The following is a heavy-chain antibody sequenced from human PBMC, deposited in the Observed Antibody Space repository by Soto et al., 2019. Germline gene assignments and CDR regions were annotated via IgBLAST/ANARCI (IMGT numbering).Heavy chain of an antibody. CDR2: VYYSGGT. V-gene: IGHV4-61*01. D-gene: IGHD6-6*01. CDR3: ARGAAARYSWFDR. J-gene: IGHJ5*02. Sequence: QVQLQESGPGLVKPSETLSLTCTVSGGSVNRVSYYWSWIRQPPGKGLEWVGHVYYSGGTNYNPSLQGRVSISIDTSKNQFSLKLNSVTAADTAVYYWARGAAARYSWFDRWGQGALLTVSS. CDR1: GGSVNRVSYY.